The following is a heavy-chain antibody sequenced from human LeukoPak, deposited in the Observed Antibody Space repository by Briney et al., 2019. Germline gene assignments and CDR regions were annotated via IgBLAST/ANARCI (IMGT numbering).Heavy chain of an antibody. D-gene: IGHD6-19*01. CDR2: ISSSSSPI. J-gene: IGHJ4*02. CDR1: GFTFSSYS. Sequence: GSLRLSCAASGFTFSSYSMNWVRQAPGKGLEWVSYISSSSSPIYYADSVKGRFTISRDNAKNSLSLQMNSLRAEDTAVYYCARVGSGWYGRLFDYWGQGTLVTVSS. CDR3: ARVGSGWYGRLFDY. V-gene: IGHV3-48*04.